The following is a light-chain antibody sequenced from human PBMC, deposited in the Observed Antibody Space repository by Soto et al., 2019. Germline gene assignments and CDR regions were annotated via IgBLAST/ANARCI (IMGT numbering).Light chain of an antibody. Sequence: EIVMTQSPATLSVSPGERATLSCRASQSVSSYVAWYQQKPGQAPRLLIYGASTRATGIPDRFTGSGSGTDFTLSVSRLEPEDFALYYCQQRSNWPPEITFGQGTRLEIK. J-gene: IGKJ5*01. CDR1: QSVSSY. V-gene: IGKV3-11*01. CDR2: GAS. CDR3: QQRSNWPPEIT.